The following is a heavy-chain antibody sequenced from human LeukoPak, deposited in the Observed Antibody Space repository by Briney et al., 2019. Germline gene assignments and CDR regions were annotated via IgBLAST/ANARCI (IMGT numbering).Heavy chain of an antibody. CDR3: SFATSGWKATLDY. D-gene: IGHD6-19*01. V-gene: IGHV3-49*03. Sequence: GGSLRLSHTASGLTFRNPAINWLRQASGKGLEGGGFITSNTNGETAEYATSVKGRFSISRDDSTNIAYLQMNSLKSEDTGVYYCSFATSGWKATLDYWGRGSPVTVSS. CDR2: ITSNTNGETA. J-gene: IGHJ4*02. CDR1: GLTFRNPA.